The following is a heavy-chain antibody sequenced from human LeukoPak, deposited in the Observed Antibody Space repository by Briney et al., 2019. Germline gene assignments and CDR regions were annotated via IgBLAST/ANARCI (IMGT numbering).Heavy chain of an antibody. CDR1: GYTFTSYG. D-gene: IGHD3-10*01. J-gene: IGHJ6*02. V-gene: IGHV1-18*01. CDR2: ISAYNGNT. CDR3: ATSSMVRGVHYYYYGMDV. Sequence: ASVTVSCKASGYTFTSYGISRVRQAPGQGLEWMGWISAYNGNTNYAQKLQGRVTMTTDTSTSTAYMELRSLRSDDTAVYYCATSSMVRGVHYYYYGMDVWGQGTTVTVSS.